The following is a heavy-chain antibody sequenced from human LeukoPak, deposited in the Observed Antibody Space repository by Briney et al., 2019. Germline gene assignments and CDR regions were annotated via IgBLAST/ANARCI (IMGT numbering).Heavy chain of an antibody. D-gene: IGHD4-11*01. J-gene: IGHJ3*01. CDR2: IKEDGSEK. Sequence: PGGSLRLSCAVSGFTFSSYWMSWVRQAPGKGPEFVANIKEDGSEKSYVDSVKGRFTISRDNAKNSLSLQMNSLRAEDTAVYYCARDPGYSESDVWGQGAMVIVSS. CDR1: GFTFSSYW. CDR3: ARDPGYSESDV. V-gene: IGHV3-7*01.